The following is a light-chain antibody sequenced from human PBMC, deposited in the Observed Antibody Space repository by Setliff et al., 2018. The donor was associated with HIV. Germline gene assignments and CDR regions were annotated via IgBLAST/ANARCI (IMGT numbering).Light chain of an antibody. CDR1: SSNIGAGYD. CDR2: GNN. CDR3: QSYDGSLGV. Sequence: KRVTISCTGSSSNIGAGYDVHWYQQLPETAPKVLIYGNNNRPSGVPDRFSGSKSGTSASLVITGLQAEDEADYYCQSYDGSLGVFGTGTKVTVL. J-gene: IGLJ1*01. V-gene: IGLV1-40*01.